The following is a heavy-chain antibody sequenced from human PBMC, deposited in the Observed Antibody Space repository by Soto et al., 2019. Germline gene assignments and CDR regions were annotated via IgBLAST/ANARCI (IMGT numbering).Heavy chain of an antibody. J-gene: IGHJ6*03. D-gene: IGHD3-10*01. V-gene: IGHV4-4*02. Sequence: SETLSLTCAVSSGSISSSNWWSWVRQPPGKGLEWIGEIYHSGSTNYNPSLKSRVTISVDKSKNQFSLKLSSVTAADTAVYYCARGGRQHADKYIRDYYYYMDVWGKGTTVTVSS. CDR3: ARGGRQHADKYIRDYYYYMDV. CDR1: SGSISSSNW. CDR2: IYHSGST.